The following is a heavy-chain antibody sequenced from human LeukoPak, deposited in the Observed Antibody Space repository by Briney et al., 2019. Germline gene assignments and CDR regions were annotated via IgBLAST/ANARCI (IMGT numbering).Heavy chain of an antibody. Sequence: PSETLSLTCTVSGGSISSYYWSWIRQPPGKGLEWIGYIYSSGSTNYNPSLKSRVIISLDTSKSQFSLKLSSVTAADPAVYYCARLRGFGVITAFYYAMDVWGQGTTVTVSS. D-gene: IGHD3-3*01. CDR2: IYSSGST. CDR3: ARLRGFGVITAFYYAMDV. J-gene: IGHJ6*02. V-gene: IGHV4-59*08. CDR1: GGSISSYY.